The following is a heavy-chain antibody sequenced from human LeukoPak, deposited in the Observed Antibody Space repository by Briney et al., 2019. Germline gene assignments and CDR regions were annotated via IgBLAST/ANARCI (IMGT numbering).Heavy chain of an antibody. D-gene: IGHD4-17*01. CDR3: ARVFGDYVPLDFDY. V-gene: IGHV4-4*07. CDR1: GGSISSYY. CDR2: IYTSGSA. J-gene: IGHJ4*02. Sequence: SETLSLTCTVSGGSISSYYWSWIRQAAGKGLEWIGRIYTSGSANYNPSLKSRVTMSVDTSKNQFSLKLSSVTAADTAVYYCARVFGDYVPLDFDYWGQGTLVTVSS.